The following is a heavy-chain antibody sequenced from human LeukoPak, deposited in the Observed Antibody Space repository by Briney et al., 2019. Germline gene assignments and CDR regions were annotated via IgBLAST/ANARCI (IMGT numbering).Heavy chain of an antibody. CDR3: AKDLHPLYYDYVWGSYRYLGAFDI. CDR2: ISYDGSNK. CDR1: GFTFSSYA. Sequence: GRSLRLSCAASGFTFSSYAMHWVRQAPGKGLEWVAVISYDGSNKYYADSVKGRFTISRDNSKNTLYLQMNSLRAEDTALYYCAKDLHPLYYDYVWGSYRYLGAFDIWGQGTMVTVSS. J-gene: IGHJ3*02. D-gene: IGHD3-16*02. V-gene: IGHV3-30-3*01.